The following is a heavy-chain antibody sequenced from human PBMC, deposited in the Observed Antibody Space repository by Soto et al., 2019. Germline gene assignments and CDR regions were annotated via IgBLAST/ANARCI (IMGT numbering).Heavy chain of an antibody. CDR1: GFTFSSYS. Sequence: GGSLRLSCAASGFTFSSYSMNWVRQAPGKGLEWVSYISSSSSTIYYADSVKGRFTISRDNAKNSLYLQMNSLRDEDTAVYYCARWGVYCSSASCYLHYYYGMDVWGQGTMVTVSS. CDR2: ISSSSSTI. D-gene: IGHD2-2*01. J-gene: IGHJ6*02. CDR3: ARWGVYCSSASCYLHYYYGMDV. V-gene: IGHV3-48*02.